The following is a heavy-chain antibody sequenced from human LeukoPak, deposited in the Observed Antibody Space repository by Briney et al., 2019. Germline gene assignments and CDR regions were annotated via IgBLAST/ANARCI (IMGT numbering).Heavy chain of an antibody. V-gene: IGHV1-46*01. D-gene: IGHD3-10*01. CDR3: ARDQVSGITMVRGVIMNWFDP. CDR1: GYTFTSYY. CDR2: INPSGGST. J-gene: IGHJ5*02. Sequence: ASVKVSCKASGYTFTSYYMHWVRQAPGQGLEWMGIINPSGGSTSYAQKFQGRVTMTRDTSTSTVYMELSSLRSEDTAVYYCARDQVSGITMVRGVIMNWFDPWGQGTLVTVSS.